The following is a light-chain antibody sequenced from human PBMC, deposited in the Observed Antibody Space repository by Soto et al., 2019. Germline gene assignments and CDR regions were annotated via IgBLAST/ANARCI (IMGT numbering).Light chain of an antibody. CDR1: QSVSNSY. Sequence: EIVLTQSPGTLSLSPGERATLSCRASQSVSNSYLAWYQHKPGQAPSLLIYGASSRATGIPDRFSGSGSGTDFTLTISRLEPEDFAVYSCQQYGSSPYTFGQGTKLEIK. CDR2: GAS. V-gene: IGKV3-20*01. J-gene: IGKJ2*01. CDR3: QQYGSSPYT.